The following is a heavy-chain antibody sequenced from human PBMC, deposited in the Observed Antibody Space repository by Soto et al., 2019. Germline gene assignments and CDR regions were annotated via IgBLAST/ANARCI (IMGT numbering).Heavy chain of an antibody. J-gene: IGHJ4*02. Sequence: SETLSLTCTVAGASISSYYWSWIRQPPGKGLEWIGYIYYSGSTNYNPSLKSRVTISVDTSKNQFSLKLSSVTAADTAVYYCARVRGYSYGYGLFDYWGQGTLVTVS. V-gene: IGHV4-59*01. CDR3: ARVRGYSYGYGLFDY. CDR1: GASISSYY. CDR2: IYYSGST. D-gene: IGHD5-18*01.